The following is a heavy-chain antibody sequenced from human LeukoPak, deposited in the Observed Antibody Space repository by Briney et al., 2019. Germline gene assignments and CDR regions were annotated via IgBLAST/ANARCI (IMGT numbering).Heavy chain of an antibody. D-gene: IGHD3-10*01. J-gene: IGHJ6*03. CDR3: AREIIPSYYMDV. CDR2: MNPNSGNT. Sequence: ASVKVSCKASGYIFTNHDINWVRQATGQGLEWMGWMNPNSGNTGYAQMFQGRVTITRNTSIRTAYMELSSLRSEDTAVYYCAREIIPSYYMDVWGKGTTVTVSS. CDR1: GYIFTNHD. V-gene: IGHV1-8*03.